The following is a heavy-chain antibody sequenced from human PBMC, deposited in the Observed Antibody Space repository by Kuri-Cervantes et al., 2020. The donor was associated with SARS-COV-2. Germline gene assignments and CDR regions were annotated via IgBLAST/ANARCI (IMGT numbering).Heavy chain of an antibody. CDR1: GGSFSDYY. V-gene: IGHV4-34*01. J-gene: IGHJ5*02. CDR2: INHSGST. Sequence: GSLRLSCAVYGGSFSDYYWSWVRQPPGKGLEWIGEINHSGSTNYNPSLKSRVTISVDTSKNQFSLKLSSVTAADTAVYYCARGRSVFDPWGQGTLVTVSS. CDR3: ARGRSVFDP.